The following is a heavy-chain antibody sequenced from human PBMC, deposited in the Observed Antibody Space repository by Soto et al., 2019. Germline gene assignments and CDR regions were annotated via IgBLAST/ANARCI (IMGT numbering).Heavy chain of an antibody. J-gene: IGHJ6*04. CDR1: GFTFSGYA. Sequence: GGSLRLSCAASGFTFSGYAMTWVRQAPGKGLEWVSGISGSGANIYYADSVKGRFTISRDNSKNTLYLQMNSLRAEDTAVYSCARRTSYGSGSYMYYYYGLEVWGKGNTVTVSS. CDR2: ISGSGANI. CDR3: ARRTSYGSGSYMYYYYGLEV. V-gene: IGHV3-23*01. D-gene: IGHD3-10*01.